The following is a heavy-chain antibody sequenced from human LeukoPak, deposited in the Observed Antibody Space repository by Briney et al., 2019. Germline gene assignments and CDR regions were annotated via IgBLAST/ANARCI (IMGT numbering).Heavy chain of an antibody. V-gene: IGHV3-23*01. CDR3: AKDRLGSGSYYVFDY. CDR1: GFTFSSYA. J-gene: IGHJ4*02. D-gene: IGHD3-10*01. CDR2: ISGSGGST. Sequence: GGSLRLSCAASGFTFSSYAMSWFRQAPGKGLEWVSVISGSGGSTYYAASVKGRFTISRDNSKNTLYLQMNSLRAEDTALYYCAKDRLGSGSYYVFDYWGQGTLVTVSS.